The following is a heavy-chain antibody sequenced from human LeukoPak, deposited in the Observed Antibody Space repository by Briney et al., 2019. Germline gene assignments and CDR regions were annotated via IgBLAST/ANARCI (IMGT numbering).Heavy chain of an antibody. CDR2: INHSGST. V-gene: IGHV4-34*01. D-gene: IGHD1-14*01. J-gene: IGHJ5*02. CDR1: GGSFSGYY. CDR3: ARLAPFDPEWFDP. Sequence: PSETLSLTCAVYGGSFSGYYWSWIRQPPGKGLEWIGEINHSGSTNYNPSLKSRVTISVDTSKNQFSLKLSPVTAADTAVYYCARLAPFDPEWFDPWGQGTLVTVSS.